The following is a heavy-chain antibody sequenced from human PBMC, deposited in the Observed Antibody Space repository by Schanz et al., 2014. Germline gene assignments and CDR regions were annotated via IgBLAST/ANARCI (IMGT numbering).Heavy chain of an antibody. D-gene: IGHD2-21*01. CDR2: IIPSLGLA. J-gene: IGHJ4*02. CDR1: GYTFSDYY. Sequence: QLQLVHSGAEVKKPGSSVKVSCKASGYTFSDYYIHWVRQAPGQGLEWMGRIIPSLGLAKYEQKFQDKVTITADTSTTTAYMELSGLRSEDTAVYYCARDRLECGAECYSVEVFEIWGQGTLVIVSA. CDR3: ARDRLECGAECYSVEVFEI. V-gene: IGHV1-69*04.